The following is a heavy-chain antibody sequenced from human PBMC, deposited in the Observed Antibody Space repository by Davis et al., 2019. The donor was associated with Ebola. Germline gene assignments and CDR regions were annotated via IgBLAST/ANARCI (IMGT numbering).Heavy chain of an antibody. D-gene: IGHD2-15*01. Sequence: SETLSLTCTVSGGSISSYYWSWIRQPPGRGLESIGSIYYSGSTYYNPSLKSRVTISVDTSKNQFSLKLSSVTAADTAVYYCASRPGYCSGGSCYSGDYWGQGTLVTVSS. J-gene: IGHJ4*02. CDR1: GGSISSYY. CDR3: ASRPGYCSGGSCYSGDY. V-gene: IGHV4-59*05. CDR2: IYYSGST.